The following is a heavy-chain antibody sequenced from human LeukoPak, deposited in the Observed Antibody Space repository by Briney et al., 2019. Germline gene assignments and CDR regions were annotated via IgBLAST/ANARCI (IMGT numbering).Heavy chain of an antibody. J-gene: IGHJ6*03. CDR1: GGSISSGSYY. Sequence: SETLSLTXTVSGGSISSGSYYWSWIRQPAGKGLDWIGRIYTSGSTNYNPSLKSRVTISVDTSKNQFSLKLSSVTAADTAVYYCARDLGVPAAKYYYYYYYMDVWGKGTTVTVSS. V-gene: IGHV4-61*02. D-gene: IGHD2-2*01. CDR2: IYTSGST. CDR3: ARDLGVPAAKYYYYYYYMDV.